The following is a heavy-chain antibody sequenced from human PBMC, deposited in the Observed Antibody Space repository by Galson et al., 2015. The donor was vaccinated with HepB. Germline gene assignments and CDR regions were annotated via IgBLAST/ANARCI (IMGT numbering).Heavy chain of an antibody. CDR3: ARGATLNYAMDV. Sequence: SLRLSCAASGFTFSYYAMAWVRQAPGKGPEWVSSISTSSVTTYYADSMKGRLTISRDNAKNLLYLQMNSLRDDDTAVYYCARGATLNYAMDVWGQGTTVTVSS. J-gene: IGHJ6*02. CDR1: GFTFSYYA. CDR2: ISTSSVTT. V-gene: IGHV3-48*02.